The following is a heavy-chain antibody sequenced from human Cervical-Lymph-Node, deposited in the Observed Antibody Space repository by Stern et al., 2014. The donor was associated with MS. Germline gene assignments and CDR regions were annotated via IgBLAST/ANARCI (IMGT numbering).Heavy chain of an antibody. CDR2: INSGGGH. D-gene: IGHD1-1*01. J-gene: IGHJ3*01. CDR1: GASFSDNY. CDR3: ARERKVERSSRLLVSFDV. V-gene: IGHV4-34*01. Sequence: QLQLQQCGAGLLRPSETLSLTCAVQGASFSDNYWSWIRQTPGKGLEWLGEINSGGGHHYDPAIMSRATIAEAPSGNNFSLKQSSLTAADTAMYYCARERKVERSSRLLVSFDVWGQGTLVTVSS.